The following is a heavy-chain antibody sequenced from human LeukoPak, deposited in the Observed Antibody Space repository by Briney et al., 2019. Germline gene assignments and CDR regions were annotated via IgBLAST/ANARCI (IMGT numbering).Heavy chain of an antibody. CDR3: AKDSSSSGFDY. V-gene: IGHV3-7*03. D-gene: IGHD6-6*01. J-gene: IGHJ4*02. CDR2: IKQDESEK. CDR1: GFTFSNYW. Sequence: GGSLRLSCSASGFTFSNYWMSWVRQAPGKGLEWVANIKQDESEKYYVDSVKGRFTISRDNAKSSLYLQMNSLRAEDTAVYYCAKDSSSSGFDYWGQGTLVTVSS.